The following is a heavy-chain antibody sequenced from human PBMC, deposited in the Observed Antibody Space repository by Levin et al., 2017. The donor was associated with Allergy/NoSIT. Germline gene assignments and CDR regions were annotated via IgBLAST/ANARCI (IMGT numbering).Heavy chain of an antibody. CDR1: GDSISRGFYY. CDR2: IYVTGST. CDR3: ARDLGGFSGYKPYCYMDV. J-gene: IGHJ6*03. Sequence: LRLSCSVSGDSISRGFYYWSWIRQPAGEGLEWIGRIYVTGSTTYSPSLKSRVTISLDRSKDQVPLKINSVTAADTAVYYCARDLGGFSGYKPYCYMDVWGKGTTVTVSS. V-gene: IGHV4-61*02. D-gene: IGHD5-12*01.